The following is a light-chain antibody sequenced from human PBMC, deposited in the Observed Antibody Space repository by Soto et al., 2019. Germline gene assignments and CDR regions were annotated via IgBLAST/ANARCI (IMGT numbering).Light chain of an antibody. CDR2: DAS. V-gene: IGKV1-5*01. Sequence: DIQMTQSPSTLSASLGDRVTITCRASQIISSWLAWYQQKPGKAPKLLIYDASSLESGVPSRFSGSGSGTEFTLTLSGLQPDDFATYYCQQYNSFPYTVGQGTKREIK. J-gene: IGKJ2*01. CDR1: QIISSW. CDR3: QQYNSFPYT.